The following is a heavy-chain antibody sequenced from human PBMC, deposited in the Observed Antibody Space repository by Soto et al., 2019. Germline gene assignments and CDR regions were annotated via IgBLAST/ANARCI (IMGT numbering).Heavy chain of an antibody. CDR3: ARHRRGSSFLDV. V-gene: IGHV4-39*01. CDR2: IYYSGST. CDR1: GGPISSSSYY. J-gene: IGHJ6*04. D-gene: IGHD6-13*01. Sequence: SETLSLTCTVSGGPISSSSYYLGWIRQPPGKGLEWIGSIYYSGSTYYNPSLKSRVTISVDTSKNQFSLKLSSVTAADTAVYYCARHRRGSSFLDVWGKGTTVTVSS.